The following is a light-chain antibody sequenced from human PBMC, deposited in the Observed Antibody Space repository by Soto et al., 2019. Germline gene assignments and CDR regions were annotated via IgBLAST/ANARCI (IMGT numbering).Light chain of an antibody. J-gene: IGKJ1*01. CDR1: QSVSSY. CDR2: DAS. V-gene: IGKV3-11*01. CDR3: QQRSNWT. Sequence: EIVLTQSPATLSLSPGERATLSCRASQSVSSYLALYQQKPGQAPRLLIYDASNRATGTPARFSGSGSGTDFTLTIRSLEPDDFAVYYCQQRSNWTFGQGTKVEIK.